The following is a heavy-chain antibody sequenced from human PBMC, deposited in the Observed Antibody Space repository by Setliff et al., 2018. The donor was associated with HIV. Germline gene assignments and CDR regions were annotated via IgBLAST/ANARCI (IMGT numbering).Heavy chain of an antibody. CDR3: ARGFSGDYLFTGYMDV. CDR2: IFHSGGN. CDR1: GSSFSSVYH. V-gene: IGHV4-38-2*01. J-gene: IGHJ6*03. Sequence: SETLCLPSAFSGSSFSSVYHWAWVRQPPGKGLECIGSIFHSGGNYYNPSLKSRVTMSVDTSKNQFSLKLRSVTAADTAVYYCARGFSGDYLFTGYMDVWGKGTTVTVSS. D-gene: IGHD3-22*01.